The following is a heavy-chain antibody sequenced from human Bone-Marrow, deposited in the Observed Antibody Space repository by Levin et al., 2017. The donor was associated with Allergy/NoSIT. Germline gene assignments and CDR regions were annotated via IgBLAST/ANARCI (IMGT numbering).Heavy chain of an antibody. V-gene: IGHV4-39*07. Sequence: SETLSLTCTVSGGSISSSSYYWGWIRQPPGKGLEWIGSIYYSGSTYYNPSLKSRVTISVDTSKNQFSLKLSSVTAADTAVYYCARSQSFSGIAVAGRVDYWGQGTLVTVSS. D-gene: IGHD6-19*01. CDR2: IYYSGST. J-gene: IGHJ4*02. CDR1: GGSISSSSYY. CDR3: ARSQSFSGIAVAGRVDY.